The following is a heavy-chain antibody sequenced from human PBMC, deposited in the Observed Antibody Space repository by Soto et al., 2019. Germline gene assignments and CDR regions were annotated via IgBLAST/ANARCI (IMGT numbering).Heavy chain of an antibody. CDR1: GYTFTSYG. J-gene: IGHJ6*02. V-gene: IGHV1-18*01. CDR2: ISAYNGNT. D-gene: IGHD4-17*01. CDR3: ARGGPYGDLLRAYYYYYGMDV. Sequence: QVQLVQSGAEVKKPGASVKVSCKASGYTFTSYGISWVRQAPGQGLEWMGWISAYNGNTNYAQKLQGRVTMTTDTPTSTAYMELRSLRSDDTAVYYCARGGPYGDLLRAYYYYYGMDVWGQGTTVTVSS.